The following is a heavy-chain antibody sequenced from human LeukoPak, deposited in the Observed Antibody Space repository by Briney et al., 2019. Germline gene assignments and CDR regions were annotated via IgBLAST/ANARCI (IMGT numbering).Heavy chain of an antibody. D-gene: IGHD3-22*01. CDR2: ISAYNGNT. V-gene: IGHV1-18*01. CDR1: GYTFTSYG. J-gene: IGHJ4*02. CDR3: ARDGHYYDSSGYPDY. Sequence: GASVKVSCKPSGYTFTSYGISWVRQAPGQGLEWMGGISAYNGNTNYAQQPQGRVTINTDTSTSTAYMELRSLRSDDPAVYYCARDGHYYDSSGYPDYWGQGTLVTVSS.